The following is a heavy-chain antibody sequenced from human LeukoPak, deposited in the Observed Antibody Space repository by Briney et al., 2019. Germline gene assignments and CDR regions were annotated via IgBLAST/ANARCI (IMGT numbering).Heavy chain of an antibody. CDR2: THTTGST. CDR1: GGSISSGSYY. V-gene: IGHV4-61*02. Sequence: PSETLSLTCTVSGGSISSGSYYWSWIRQPAGKGLEWIGRTHTTGSTNHNPSLKGRVTISMNTSENQFSLKLSSVTAADTAVYYCARETPPYDNPDYWGQGALVTVSS. D-gene: IGHD3-22*01. J-gene: IGHJ4*02. CDR3: ARETPPYDNPDY.